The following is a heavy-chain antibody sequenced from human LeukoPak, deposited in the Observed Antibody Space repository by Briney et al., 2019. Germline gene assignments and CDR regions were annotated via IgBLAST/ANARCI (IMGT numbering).Heavy chain of an antibody. V-gene: IGHV1-18*01. CDR1: GYTFTSYG. J-gene: IGHJ6*03. D-gene: IGHD1-1*01. CDR3: ARAPRMNWNDYTENDYYYMDV. CDR2: ISAYNGNT. Sequence: GASVKVSFKASGYTFTSYGISWVRQAPGQALEWMGWISAYNGNTNYAQKLQGRVTMTTDTSTSTAYMELRSLRSDDTAVYYCARAPRMNWNDYTENDYYYMDVWGKGTTVTVSS.